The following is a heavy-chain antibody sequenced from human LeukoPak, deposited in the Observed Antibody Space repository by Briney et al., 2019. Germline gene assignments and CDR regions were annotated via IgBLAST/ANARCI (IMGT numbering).Heavy chain of an antibody. CDR3: ARDRNYGDYDY. D-gene: IGHD4-17*01. CDR2: IKSDGSST. J-gene: IGHJ4*02. CDR1: GFTFSSYW. Sequence: GGSLRLSCAASGFTFSSYWMHWVRQAPGKGLVWVSVIKSDGSSTMYADSVKGRFTISRDNAKNTLYLQMNSLRAEDTAVYYCARDRNYGDYDYWGQGTLVTVSS. V-gene: IGHV3-74*03.